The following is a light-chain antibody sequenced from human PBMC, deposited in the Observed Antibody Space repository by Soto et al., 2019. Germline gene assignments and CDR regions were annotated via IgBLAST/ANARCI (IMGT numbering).Light chain of an antibody. CDR3: AAWDDSLSVPV. CDR1: SSNIGSNF. Sequence: QSVLTQPPSASGTPGQRVTISCFGTSSNIGSNFVYWYQHLPGTAPKLLIYRNNQRPSGVPDRFSGSKSGTSASLAISGLRSEDEAAYFCAAWDDSLSVPVFGGGTQLTVL. J-gene: IGLJ7*01. CDR2: RNN. V-gene: IGLV1-47*01.